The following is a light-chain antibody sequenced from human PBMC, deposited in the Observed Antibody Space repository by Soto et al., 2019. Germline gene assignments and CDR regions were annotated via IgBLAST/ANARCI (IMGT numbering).Light chain of an antibody. Sequence: EIVLTQSPATLSLSPGERATLSCRASQSVSSYLAWSQQKPGQAPRLLIYDASNRATGIPARFSGSGSGTDFTLTISRLEPEDFAVYYCQQRSNWSPYTFGQGTKLEIK. CDR2: DAS. CDR1: QSVSSY. CDR3: QQRSNWSPYT. V-gene: IGKV3-11*01. J-gene: IGKJ2*01.